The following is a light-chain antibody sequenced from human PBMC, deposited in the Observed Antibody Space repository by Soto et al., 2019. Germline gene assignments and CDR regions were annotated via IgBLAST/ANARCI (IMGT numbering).Light chain of an antibody. J-gene: IGKJ2*01. Sequence: DIQMTQSPSSLSASVGDRVTITCRASQSISSDLNWYQQKPGKAPKLLIYAASSLQSGVPSRFSGSGSGTDFTLTISSPQPEDFATYYCQQSYSTLLYTFGQGTKLEIK. CDR3: QQSYSTLLYT. CDR1: QSISSD. V-gene: IGKV1-39*01. CDR2: AAS.